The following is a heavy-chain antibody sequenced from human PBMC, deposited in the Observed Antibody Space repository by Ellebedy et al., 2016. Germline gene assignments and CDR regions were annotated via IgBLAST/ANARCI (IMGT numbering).Heavy chain of an antibody. D-gene: IGHD6-13*01. CDR1: GFSLSTSGVG. CDR2: IYWDDDK. CDR3: AHRVEEYSSSWYPVFLSVGAFDY. V-gene: IGHV2-5*02. J-gene: IGHJ4*02. Sequence: SGPTLVXPTQTLTLTCTFSGFSLSTSGVGVGWIRQPPGKALEWLALIYWDDDKRYSPSLKSRLTITKDTSKNQVVLTMTNMDPVDTATYYCAHRVEEYSSSWYPVFLSVGAFDYWGQGTLVTVSS.